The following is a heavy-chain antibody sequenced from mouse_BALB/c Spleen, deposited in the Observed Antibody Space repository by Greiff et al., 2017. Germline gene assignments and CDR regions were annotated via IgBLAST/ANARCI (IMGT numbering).Heavy chain of an antibody. Sequence: EVQLKESGGGLVKPGGSLKLSCAASGFTFSDYYMYWVRQTPEKRLEWVATISDGGSYTYYPDSVEGRFTISRDNAKNNLYLQMSSLKSEDTAMYYCARGNYYAMDYWGQGTSVTVSS. CDR3: ARGNYYAMDY. CDR1: GFTFSDYY. V-gene: IGHV5-4*02. D-gene: IGHD2-1*01. CDR2: ISDGGSYT. J-gene: IGHJ4*01.